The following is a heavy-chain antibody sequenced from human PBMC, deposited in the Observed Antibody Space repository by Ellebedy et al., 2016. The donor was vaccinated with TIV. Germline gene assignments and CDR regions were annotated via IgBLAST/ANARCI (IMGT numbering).Heavy chain of an antibody. Sequence: MPSETLSLTCIVSAASIGGGSHDWAWFRQPPWKGLEWIGTISYTGSTYYNPSLNSHVTISADTSNSQFSLRLNSVTAADTALYYCATRPPGTFGSERGGGPYDSWGQGTLVTVSS. CDR1: AASIGGGSHD. V-gene: IGHV4-39*07. CDR2: ISYTGST. J-gene: IGHJ4*02. CDR3: ATRPPGTFGSERGGGPYDS. D-gene: IGHD3-10*01.